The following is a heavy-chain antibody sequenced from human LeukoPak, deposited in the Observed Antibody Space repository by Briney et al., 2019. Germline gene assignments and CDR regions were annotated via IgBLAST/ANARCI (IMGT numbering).Heavy chain of an antibody. J-gene: IGHJ5*02. Sequence: AGGSLRLSCAASRFTFSTYAMSWVRQAPGKGLEWISTIANGGGSTYYADSVKGRFTISRDNSKNTLYLQMNSLRVEDTAVYYCAKDAGNYGGNSRFDPWGQGTLVTVSS. CDR1: RFTFSTYA. CDR2: IANGGGST. D-gene: IGHD4-23*01. CDR3: AKDAGNYGGNSRFDP. V-gene: IGHV3-23*01.